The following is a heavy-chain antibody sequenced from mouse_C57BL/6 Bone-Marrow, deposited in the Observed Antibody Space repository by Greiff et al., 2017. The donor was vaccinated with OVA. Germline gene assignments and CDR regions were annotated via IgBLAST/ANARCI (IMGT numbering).Heavy chain of an antibody. CDR2: IDPSDSYT. CDR3: ARKKYDFYYFDY. CDR1: GYTFTSYW. V-gene: IGHV1-59*01. Sequence: QVHVKQPGAELVRPGTSVKLSCKASGYTFTSYWMHWVKQRPGQGLEWIGVIDPSDSYTNYNQKFKGKATLTVDTSSSTAYMQLSSLTSEDSAVYYCARKKYDFYYFDYWGQGTTLTVSS. J-gene: IGHJ2*01. D-gene: IGHD2-4*01.